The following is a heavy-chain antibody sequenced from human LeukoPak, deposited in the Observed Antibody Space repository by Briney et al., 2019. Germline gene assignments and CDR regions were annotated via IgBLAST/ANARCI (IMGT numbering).Heavy chain of an antibody. J-gene: IGHJ3*02. D-gene: IGHD2-15*01. V-gene: IGHV4-4*07. CDR2: IYTRGST. Sequence: SETLSLTCTVSGGSINNYYWSWIRQPAGKGLEWIGRIYTRGSTNYNPSLTSRVTISVDTSKNQFSLKLSSVTAADTAVYYCARGRYCSADICSGGDAFDIWGQGTMVSVSS. CDR1: GGSINNYY. CDR3: ARGRYCSADICSGGDAFDI.